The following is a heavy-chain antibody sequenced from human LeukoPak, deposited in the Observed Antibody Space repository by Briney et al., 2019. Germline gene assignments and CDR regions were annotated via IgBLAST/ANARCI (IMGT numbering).Heavy chain of an antibody. CDR1: GYTFTGYY. J-gene: IGHJ4*02. CDR3: ARRWVTYFDY. Sequence: ASVKVSCKASGYTFTGYYMHWVRQAPGQGLEWMGWINPNSGGTNYAQKFQGRVTITADESTSTAYMELSSLRSEDTAVYYCARRWVTYFDYWGQGTLVTVSS. V-gene: IGHV1-2*02. CDR2: INPNSGGT. D-gene: IGHD4-23*01.